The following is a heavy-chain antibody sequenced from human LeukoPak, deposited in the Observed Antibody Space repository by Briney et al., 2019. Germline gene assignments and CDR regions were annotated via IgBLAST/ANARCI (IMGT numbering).Heavy chain of an antibody. CDR1: VYSFSTHC. V-gene: IGHV1-46*01. CDR3: ERDKSGEWELLSGWWFDA. J-gene: IGHJ5*02. CDR2: INPRGCFT. D-gene: IGHD1-26*01. Sequence: GASVKVSCKASVYSFSTHCMHCVRQPPGRGREGRWIINPRGCFTSYAQNLQGRVSVTRAMSTSTVYMELSNLRSEDTDVYYCERDKSGEWELLSGWWFDAWGQGTMVTVSS.